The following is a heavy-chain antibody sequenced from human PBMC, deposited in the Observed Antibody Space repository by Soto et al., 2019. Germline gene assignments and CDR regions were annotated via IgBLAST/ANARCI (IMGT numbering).Heavy chain of an antibody. CDR1: GFTFSDYY. CDR3: ARGRTASVSGSYPFDY. Sequence: QVPLVESGGDLVKPGGSLRLSCAASGFTFSDYYMTWIRQAPGKGLEWVSYVSGSGSTIHYADSVKGRFTISRDNAKNSVSLQINSLRAEDTAVYYCARGRTASVSGSYPFDYWGQGTLVTVSS. CDR2: VSGSGSTI. V-gene: IGHV3-11*01. J-gene: IGHJ4*02. D-gene: IGHD1-26*01.